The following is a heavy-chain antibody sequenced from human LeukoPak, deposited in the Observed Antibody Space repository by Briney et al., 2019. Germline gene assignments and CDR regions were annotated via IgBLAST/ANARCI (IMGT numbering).Heavy chain of an antibody. CDR3: ASTYYGSGRYY. Sequence: GGSLRLSCVASGFTFSSYWMSWVRQAPGKGLEWVANIKQDGSEKYYVDSVKGRFTISRDNARNSLYLQMNSLRAEDTAVYYCASTYYGSGRYYWGQGTLVTVSS. CDR2: IKQDGSEK. V-gene: IGHV3-7*01. D-gene: IGHD3-10*01. CDR1: GFTFSSYW. J-gene: IGHJ4*02.